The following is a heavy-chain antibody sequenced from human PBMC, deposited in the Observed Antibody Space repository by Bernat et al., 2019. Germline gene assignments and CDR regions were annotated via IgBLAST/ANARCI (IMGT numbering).Heavy chain of an antibody. Sequence: EVQLVESGGGLVQPGGSLKLSCAASGFTFSGSAMHWVRQASGKGLEWVGRIRSKANSYATAYAASVKGRFTISRDDSKNTAYLQMNSLKTEDMAVYYCTRPDYDFWSGYYIDYWGQGTLVTVSS. CDR3: TRPDYDFWSGYYIDY. D-gene: IGHD3-3*01. CDR2: IRSKANSYAT. V-gene: IGHV3-73*01. J-gene: IGHJ4*02. CDR1: GFTFSGSA.